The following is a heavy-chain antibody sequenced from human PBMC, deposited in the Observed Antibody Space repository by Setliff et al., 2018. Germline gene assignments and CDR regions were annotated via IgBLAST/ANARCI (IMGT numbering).Heavy chain of an antibody. J-gene: IGHJ4*02. CDR1: GFIVSDYY. Sequence: GGSLRLSCAASGFIVSDYYVDWIRQAPGKGLEWVGRIKSKTEGGTTDYAAPVKGRFTISRDDSKDTLYLQMNSLKTEDTAVYYCTTAQGYYYDSSGAPRDYWGQGTLVTVSS. CDR3: TTAQGYYYDSSGAPRDY. D-gene: IGHD3-22*01. V-gene: IGHV3-15*01. CDR2: IKSKTEGGTT.